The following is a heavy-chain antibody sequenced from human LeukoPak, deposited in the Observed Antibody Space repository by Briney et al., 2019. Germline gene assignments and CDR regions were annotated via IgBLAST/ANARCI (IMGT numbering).Heavy chain of an antibody. CDR1: GSTFSSLV. CDR2: INGPGSDT. J-gene: IGHJ4*02. D-gene: IGHD3-10*01. Sequence: PGGSLRLSCAASGSTFSSLVMSWVRQIPGKGLEWVSSINGPGSDTHYADSVKGRFTISRDNSKDTLYLQMNSLRPEDTAIYYCGKEVGGSGTYYLQYWGQGTLVSVSS. V-gene: IGHV3-23*01. CDR3: GKEVGGSGTYYLQY.